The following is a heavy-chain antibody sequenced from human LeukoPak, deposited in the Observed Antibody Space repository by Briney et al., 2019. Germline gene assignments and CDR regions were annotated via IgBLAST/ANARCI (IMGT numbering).Heavy chain of an antibody. CDR1: GGSISSGGYY. D-gene: IGHD5-12*01. J-gene: IGHJ4*02. Sequence: PSQTLSLTCTVSGGSISSGGYYWSWIRQPPGKGLEWIGYIYHSGSTYYNPSLKSRVTISVDTSKNQFSLKLSSVTAADTAVYYCARAYSGHTMSPNDYWGQGTLVTVSS. CDR2: IYHSGST. V-gene: IGHV4-30-2*01. CDR3: ARAYSGHTMSPNDY.